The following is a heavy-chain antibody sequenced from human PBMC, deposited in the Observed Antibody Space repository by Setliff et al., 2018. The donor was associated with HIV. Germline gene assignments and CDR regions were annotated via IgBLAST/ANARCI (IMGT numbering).Heavy chain of an antibody. Sequence: GGSLRLSCVASGFTFSNAWMSWVRQAPGKGLEWVGRIKSKTDGGTTDYAVPVKGRFTISRDDSKNTVYLQMNSLKTEDTAVYFCTRRPDIVVVIAATGDAFDIWGQGTMVTVSS. CDR2: IKSKTDGGTT. V-gene: IGHV3-15*01. CDR3: TRRPDIVVVIAATGDAFDI. J-gene: IGHJ3*02. CDR1: GFTFSNAW. D-gene: IGHD2-15*01.